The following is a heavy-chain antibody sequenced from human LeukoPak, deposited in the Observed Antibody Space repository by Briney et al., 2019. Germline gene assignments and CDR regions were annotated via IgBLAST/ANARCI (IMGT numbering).Heavy chain of an antibody. D-gene: IGHD1-26*01. CDR1: GFTFDNYR. CDR2: ANADGGNT. V-gene: IGHV3-23*01. J-gene: IGHJ4*02. CDR3: TKRVKYGGTWDHFAD. Sequence: GGSLRLSCAASGFTFDNYRMSWVRQAPGKGLEWVSTANADGGNTYYADSVKGRFTISRDNSKSTLILQMNSLRVEDTALYYCTKRVKYGGTWDHFADWGQGTLVTVSS.